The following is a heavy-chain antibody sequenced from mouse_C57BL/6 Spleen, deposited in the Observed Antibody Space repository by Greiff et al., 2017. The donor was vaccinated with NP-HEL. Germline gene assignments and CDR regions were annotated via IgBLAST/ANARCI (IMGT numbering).Heavy chain of an antibody. D-gene: IGHD2-5*01. J-gene: IGHJ3*01. CDR3: ARDRSNYGWGLFAY. Sequence: EVQWVESGGGLVKPGGSLKLSCAASGFTFSSYAMSWVRQTPEKRLEWVATISDGGSYTYYPDNVKGRFTISRDNAKNNLYLQMSHLKSEDTAMYYCARDRSNYGWGLFAYWGQGTLVTVSA. CDR2: ISDGGSYT. V-gene: IGHV5-4*01. CDR1: GFTFSSYA.